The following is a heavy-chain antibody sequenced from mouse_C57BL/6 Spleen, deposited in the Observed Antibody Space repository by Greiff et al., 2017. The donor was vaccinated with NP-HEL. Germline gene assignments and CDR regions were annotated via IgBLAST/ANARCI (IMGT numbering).Heavy chain of an antibody. V-gene: IGHV5-4*01. D-gene: IGHD2-1*01. Sequence: EVKLVESGGGLVKPGGFLKLSCAASGFTFSSYAMSWVRQTPEKRLEWVATISDGGSYTYYPDNVKGRFTISRDNAKNNLYLQMSHLKSEDTAMYYCARDQEGGNYDYAMDYWGQGTSVTVSS. CDR1: GFTFSSYA. CDR2: ISDGGSYT. CDR3: ARDQEGGNYDYAMDY. J-gene: IGHJ4*01.